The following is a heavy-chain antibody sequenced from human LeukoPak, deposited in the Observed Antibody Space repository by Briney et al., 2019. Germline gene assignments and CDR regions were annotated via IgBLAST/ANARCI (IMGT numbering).Heavy chain of an antibody. V-gene: IGHV1-2*02. D-gene: IGHD1-26*01. CDR2: INPNSGGT. CDR1: GYTFTGYY. Sequence: ASVRASCKASGYTFTGYYMHWVRQAPGQGLEWMGWINPNSGGTNYAQKFQGRVTMTRDTSISTAYMELSRLRSDDTAVYYCARSVSGSYLPHCDYWGQGTLVTVSS. J-gene: IGHJ4*02. CDR3: ARSVSGSYLPHCDY.